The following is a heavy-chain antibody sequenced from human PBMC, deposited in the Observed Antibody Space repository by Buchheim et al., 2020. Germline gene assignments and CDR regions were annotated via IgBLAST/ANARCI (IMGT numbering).Heavy chain of an antibody. CDR1: GGSISSVSYY. V-gene: IGHV4-61*02. CDR3: ARVATSWFDP. D-gene: IGHD1-26*01. CDR2: IYTSRST. J-gene: IGHJ5*02. Sequence: QVQLQESGPGLVKPSQTLSLTCTVSGGSISSVSYYWSWIRQPAGKGLEWIGRIYTSRSTNYNPSLKSRVTISVDTSTNQFSLKLSSVTAADTAVYYCARVATSWFDPWGQGTL.